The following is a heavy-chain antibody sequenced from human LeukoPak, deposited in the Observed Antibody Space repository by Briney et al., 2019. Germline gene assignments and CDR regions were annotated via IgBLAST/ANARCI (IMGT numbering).Heavy chain of an antibody. CDR3: ARAPITSLFYFDY. D-gene: IGHD2-2*01. V-gene: IGHV3-20*04. CDR2: INWSGGST. Sequence: GGSLRLSCTASGFAFDEHGMSWVRQVPGKGLEWVSGINWSGGSTGYADPLRGRFTISRDNAKNSLYLQMDSLRAEDTALYYCARAPITSLFYFDYWGQGTLVTVSS. CDR1: GFAFDEHG. J-gene: IGHJ4*02.